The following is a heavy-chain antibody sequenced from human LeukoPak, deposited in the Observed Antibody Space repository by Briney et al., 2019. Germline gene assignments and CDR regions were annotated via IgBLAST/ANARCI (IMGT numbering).Heavy chain of an antibody. D-gene: IGHD6-19*01. CDR1: GGSISSSNW. V-gene: IGHV4-4*02. Sequence: SGTLSLTCAVSGGSISSSNWWSWVRQPPGKGLEWIGEIYHSGSTNYNPSLKSRVTISVDKSENQFSLKLSSVTAADTAVYYCARGSIAVAGLFDYWGQGTLVTVSS. J-gene: IGHJ4*02. CDR3: ARGSIAVAGLFDY. CDR2: IYHSGST.